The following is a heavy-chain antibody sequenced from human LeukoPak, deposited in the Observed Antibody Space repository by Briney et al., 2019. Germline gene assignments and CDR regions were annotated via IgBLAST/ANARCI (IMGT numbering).Heavy chain of an antibody. CDR1: GSTFTNFW. V-gene: IGHV3-7*03. CDR2: IKEDGSDK. J-gene: IGHJ4*02. CDR3: AKNSGWYHLDF. Sequence: GGSLRLSCAASGSTFTNFWMTWVRQAPGKGLEWVGDIKEDGSDKYYGDSVKGRFVLSRDNARNSLVLRMNSLRAEDAAVYYCAKNSGWYHLDFWGQGTLVTVSS. D-gene: IGHD6-13*01.